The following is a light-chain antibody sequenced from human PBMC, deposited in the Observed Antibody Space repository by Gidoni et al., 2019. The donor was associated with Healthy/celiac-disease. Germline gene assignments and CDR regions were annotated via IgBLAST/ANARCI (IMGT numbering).Light chain of an antibody. CDR2: DDS. CDR1: NIGSKS. V-gene: IGLV3-21*02. J-gene: IGLJ3*02. Sequence: SYVLTPPPPASVAPGQTARITSGGNNIGSKSVHWYQQKPGQAPVLVVYDDSDRPSGIPERFSGSNSGNTATLTISRVEAGDEADYYCQVWDSSSDLWVFGGGTKLTVL. CDR3: QVWDSSSDLWV.